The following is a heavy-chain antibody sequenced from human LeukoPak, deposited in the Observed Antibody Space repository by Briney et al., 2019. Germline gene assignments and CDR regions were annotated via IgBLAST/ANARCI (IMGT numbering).Heavy chain of an antibody. V-gene: IGHV3-23*01. CDR2: ISGSGGST. D-gene: IGHD5-12*01. CDR1: GFPFSSYA. Sequence: GGSLRLSCAASGFPFSSYAMSWVRQAPGKGLEWVSAISGSGGSTYYADSVKGRFTISRDNSKNTLYLQMNSLRAEDTAVYYCAKVPMWIYPSYYFDYWGQGTLVTVSS. CDR3: AKVPMWIYPSYYFDY. J-gene: IGHJ4*02.